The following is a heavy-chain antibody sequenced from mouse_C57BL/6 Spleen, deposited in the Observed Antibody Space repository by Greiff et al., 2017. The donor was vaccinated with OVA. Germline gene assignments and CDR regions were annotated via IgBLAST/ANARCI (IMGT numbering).Heavy chain of an antibody. J-gene: IGHJ2*01. D-gene: IGHD2-4*01. V-gene: IGHV3-6*01. Sequence: ESEPGLVKPSQSLSLTCSVTGYSITSGYYWNWIRQFPGNKLEWMGYISYDGSNNYNPSLKNRISITRDTSKNQFFLKLNSVTTEDTATYYCARAGDYDDYFDYWGQGTTLTVSS. CDR1: GYSITSGYY. CDR3: ARAGDYDDYFDY. CDR2: ISYDGSN.